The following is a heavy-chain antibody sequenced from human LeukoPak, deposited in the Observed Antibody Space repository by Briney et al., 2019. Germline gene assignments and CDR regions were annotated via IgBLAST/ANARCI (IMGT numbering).Heavy chain of an antibody. D-gene: IGHD3-16*02. CDR1: GFPVSSNY. Sequence: PGGSLRLSCAASGFPVSSNYMSWVRQAPGKGLEWVSVIYRDDTTYYVDSVKGRFTIFRDNSKNTLYLQMNSLRDDDTAVYYCARAPYGVGYTAERDYWGQGTLVTVSS. CDR2: IYRDDTT. J-gene: IGHJ4*02. CDR3: ARAPYGVGYTAERDY. V-gene: IGHV3-53*01.